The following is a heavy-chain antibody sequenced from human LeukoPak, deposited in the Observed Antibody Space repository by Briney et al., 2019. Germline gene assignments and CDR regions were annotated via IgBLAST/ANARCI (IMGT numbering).Heavy chain of an antibody. Sequence: ASVKVSCKASGYTFTGYYMHWGRPAPGQGLEWMGWINPNSGGTNYAQKFQGRVTMTRDTSISTAYMELSRLRSDDTAVYYCARVVRYYDIFTGYYSYYFDYWGQGTLVTVSS. V-gene: IGHV1-2*02. CDR1: GYTFTGYY. CDR2: INPNSGGT. CDR3: ARVVRYYDIFTGYYSYYFDY. D-gene: IGHD3-9*01. J-gene: IGHJ4*02.